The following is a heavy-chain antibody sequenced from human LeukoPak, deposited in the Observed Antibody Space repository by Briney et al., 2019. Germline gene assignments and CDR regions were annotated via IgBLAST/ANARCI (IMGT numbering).Heavy chain of an antibody. Sequence: SGGSLRLSCAASGFTFSSYALHWVRQAPGKGLEWVAVISYDGSNKYYADSVKGRFTISRDNSKNTLYLQMNSLRAEDTAVYYCARGAITGPYYYYGMDVWGQGTTVTVSS. D-gene: IGHD1-20*01. CDR3: ARGAITGPYYYYGMDV. CDR1: GFTFSSYA. J-gene: IGHJ6*02. V-gene: IGHV3-30*04. CDR2: ISYDGSNK.